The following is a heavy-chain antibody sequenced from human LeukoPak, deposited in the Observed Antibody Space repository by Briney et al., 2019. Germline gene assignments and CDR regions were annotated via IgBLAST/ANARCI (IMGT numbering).Heavy chain of an antibody. V-gene: IGHV3-21*06. CDR3: ATETNGRHYDY. D-gene: IGHD1-14*01. J-gene: IGHJ4*02. CDR1: GLTFSTSG. Sequence: GGSLRLSCPPPGLTFSTSGSSWSRRPQGRGREWVASSGPTGSDRYHADSIKGRFTISRDNANNFLYLQMNSLRAEDTAVYYCATETNGRHYDYWGQGTLLTVSS. CDR2: SGPTGSDR.